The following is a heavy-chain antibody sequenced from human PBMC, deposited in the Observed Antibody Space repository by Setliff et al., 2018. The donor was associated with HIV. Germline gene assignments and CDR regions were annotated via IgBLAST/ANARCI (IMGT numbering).Heavy chain of an antibody. CDR1: GGSITSDSYY. CDR3: ASSATTKFFQH. CDR2: IYTSGST. J-gene: IGHJ1*01. Sequence: SCTVSGGSITSDSYYWSWIRQPAGKGLEWIGRIYTSGSTNYNPSLKSRVTMSVDTSKNQFSLKLSSVTAADTAVYYCASSATTKFFQHWGQGTLVTVSS. V-gene: IGHV4-61*02. D-gene: IGHD1-1*01.